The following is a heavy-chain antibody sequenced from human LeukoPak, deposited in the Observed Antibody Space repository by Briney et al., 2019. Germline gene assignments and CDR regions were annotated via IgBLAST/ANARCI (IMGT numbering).Heavy chain of an antibody. J-gene: IGHJ5*02. D-gene: IGHD4-17*01. Sequence: SVKVSCKTSGGTFSSYTISWVRQAPGQGLEWMGRIIPILGIANYAQKFQGRVTITADKSTSTAYMELSSLRSEDTAVYYCARDPDSDYGDYDGFDPWGQGTLVTVSS. V-gene: IGHV1-69*04. CDR3: ARDPDSDYGDYDGFDP. CDR1: GGTFSSYT. CDR2: IIPILGIA.